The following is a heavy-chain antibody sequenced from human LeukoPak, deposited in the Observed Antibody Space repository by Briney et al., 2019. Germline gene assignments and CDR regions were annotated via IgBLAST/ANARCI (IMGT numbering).Heavy chain of an antibody. CDR3: ARNDPGDY. J-gene: IGHJ4*02. D-gene: IGHD3-16*01. Sequence: PGGSLRLSCAASGFAFSNYEMNWVRRAPGKGLEWVSYINGPGTTIYYADSVKGRFTISTDDAKNSLYLHMNSLRAEDTAVYYCARNDPGDYWGQGALVTVSS. V-gene: IGHV3-48*03. CDR2: INGPGTTI. CDR1: GFAFSNYE.